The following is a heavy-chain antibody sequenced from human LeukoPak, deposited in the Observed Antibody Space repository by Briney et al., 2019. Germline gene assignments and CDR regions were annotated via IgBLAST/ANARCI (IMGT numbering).Heavy chain of an antibody. Sequence: SETLSLTCTVSGYSISSGYYWGWIRQPPGKGLEWIGSIYHSGSTYYNPSLKSRVTISVDTSKNQFSLKLSSVTAADTAVYFCTKYGLDTSSWYTVAGAFDIWGQGTMVTVSS. CDR1: GYSISSGYY. J-gene: IGHJ3*02. D-gene: IGHD6-13*01. V-gene: IGHV4-38-2*02. CDR2: IYHSGST. CDR3: TKYGLDTSSWYTVAGAFDI.